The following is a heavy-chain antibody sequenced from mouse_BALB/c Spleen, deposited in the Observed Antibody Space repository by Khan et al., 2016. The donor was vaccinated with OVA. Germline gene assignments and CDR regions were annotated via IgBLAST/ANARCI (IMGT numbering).Heavy chain of an antibody. CDR3: TRGGYGSFGY. J-gene: IGHJ3*01. CDR2: INPSSGYN. D-gene: IGHD1-1*01. CDR1: GYIFTSYM. V-gene: IGHV1-4*01. Sequence: QVQLQQSGAELARPGASVKMSCKASGYIFTSYMMHWVIQRPGQGLEWIGDINPSSGYNNYNQKFKDQATLTADKSSSPAYMQLSSLTAEDSAVYYCTRGGYGSFGYWGQGTLVTVSA.